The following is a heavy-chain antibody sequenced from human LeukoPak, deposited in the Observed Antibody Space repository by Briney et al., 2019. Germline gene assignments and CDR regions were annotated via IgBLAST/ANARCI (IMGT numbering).Heavy chain of an antibody. CDR2: IYYSAST. J-gene: IGHJ4*02. D-gene: IGHD3-10*01. CDR1: GGSISSGGYY. V-gene: IGHV4-31*03. CDR3: ARAGRITRAFDY. Sequence: PSQALSLTCTVSGGSISSGGYYWSWIRQHPGKGLEWIGYIYYSASTYYNPSLKSRVTISVDTSKNQFSLKLSSVTAADTAVYYCARAGRITRAFDYWGQGTLVTVSS.